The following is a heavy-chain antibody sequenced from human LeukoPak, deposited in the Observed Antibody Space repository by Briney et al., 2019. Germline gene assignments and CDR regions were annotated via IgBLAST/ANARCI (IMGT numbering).Heavy chain of an antibody. D-gene: IGHD3-16*01. CDR3: ATVDYVAGPYHFDD. CDR1: GGSISSGSYY. J-gene: IGHJ4*02. V-gene: IGHV4-61*02. Sequence: PSQTLSLTCTVSGGSISSGSYYWSWIRQPAGKGLEWIGRIYTSGSTNYNPSLKSRVTISVDTSKNQFYLKLSSVTAADMALYYCATVDYVAGPYHFDDWGQGTRVTVSS. CDR2: IYTSGST.